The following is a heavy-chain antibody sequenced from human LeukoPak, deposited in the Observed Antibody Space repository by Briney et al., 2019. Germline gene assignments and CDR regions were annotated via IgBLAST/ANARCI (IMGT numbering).Heavy chain of an antibody. V-gene: IGHV3-21*01. CDR2: ISSSSSYI. CDR3: ARGRDFWNPGPFDY. D-gene: IGHD1-1*01. J-gene: IGHJ4*02. CDR1: GFTFSSYS. Sequence: GGSLRLSCAASGFTFSSYSMNWVRQAPGKGLEWASSISSSSSYIYYADSVKGRFTISRDNAKNSLYLQMNSLRAEDTAVYYCARGRDFWNPGPFDYWGQGTLVTVSS.